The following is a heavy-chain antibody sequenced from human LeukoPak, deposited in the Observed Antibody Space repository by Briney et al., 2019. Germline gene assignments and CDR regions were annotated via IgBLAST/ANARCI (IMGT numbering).Heavy chain of an antibody. D-gene: IGHD5-18*01. Sequence: GASVKVSCKASGYTFAAYYMYWVRQAPGQGLEWMGWIRPNSGGTNYTQKFQGRVTMTRDTSINTAYMELSRLTSDDTAVYYCARDNGGTAMAYYSYYYMDVWGKGTTVTISS. CDR3: ARDNGGTAMAYYSYYYMDV. V-gene: IGHV1-2*02. CDR2: IRPNSGGT. CDR1: GYTFAAYY. J-gene: IGHJ6*03.